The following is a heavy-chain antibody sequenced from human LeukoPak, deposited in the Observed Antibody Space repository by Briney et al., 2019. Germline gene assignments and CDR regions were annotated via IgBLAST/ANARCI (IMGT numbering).Heavy chain of an antibody. CDR3: ARRRGIGDFDY. CDR1: GGSISSYY. J-gene: IGHJ4*02. V-gene: IGHV4-59*08. CDR2: IYYSGST. Sequence: KPSETLSLTCTVSGGSISSYYWSWIRQPPGKGLEWIGYIYYSGSTNYNPSLKSRVTISVDTSKNQFSLKLSSVTAADTAVYYCARRRGIGDFDYWGQGTLVTVSS. D-gene: IGHD3-10*01.